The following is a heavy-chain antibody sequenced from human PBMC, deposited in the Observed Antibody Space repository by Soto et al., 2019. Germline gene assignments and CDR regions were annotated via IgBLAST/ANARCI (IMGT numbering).Heavy chain of an antibody. J-gene: IGHJ4*02. D-gene: IGHD3-10*01. Sequence: QITLKESGPTLVKPTQTLTLTCTFSGFSLSTSGVGVGWIRQPPGKALELIAFIYWDDDKRYIPFLKSRLTITKDTSKNQVVLTMTNMDPMDTATYYCAHNGVRRFGEFSYRRVDFWGQGTLVTVSS. V-gene: IGHV2-5*02. CDR1: GFSLSTSGVG. CDR2: IYWDDDK. CDR3: AHNGVRRFGEFSYRRVDF.